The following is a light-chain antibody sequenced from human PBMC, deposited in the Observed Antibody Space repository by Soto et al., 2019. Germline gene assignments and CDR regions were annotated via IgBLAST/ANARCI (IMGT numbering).Light chain of an antibody. J-gene: IGKJ1*01. CDR2: GAS. V-gene: IGKV3-15*01. CDR3: QQYHFWWT. CDR1: QSVSSN. Sequence: EIVMTQSPATLSVSPGERATPSCRASQSVSSNFAWYQQKPGQAPRLLIYGASTRATGVPARFSGSGSETEFTLTISSLQSEDSAVYYCQQYHFWWTFGLGTKVDIK.